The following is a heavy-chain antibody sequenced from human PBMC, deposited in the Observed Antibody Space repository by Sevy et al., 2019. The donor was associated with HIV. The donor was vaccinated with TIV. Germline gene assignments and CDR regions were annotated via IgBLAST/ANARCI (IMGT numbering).Heavy chain of an antibody. CDR1: GFLFRLYG. CDR2: IYHDGNNK. J-gene: IGHJ6*03. Sequence: GGSLRLSCATSGFLFRLYGMHWVRQAPGRGLEWVALIYHDGNNKYYGDSVWGRFTISRDNSNNTLYLQMDSLRVAVTAVYFCARGHSGTYPYSYIDVWGKGTTVTASS. CDR3: ARGHSGTYPYSYIDV. D-gene: IGHD1-26*01. V-gene: IGHV3-33*01.